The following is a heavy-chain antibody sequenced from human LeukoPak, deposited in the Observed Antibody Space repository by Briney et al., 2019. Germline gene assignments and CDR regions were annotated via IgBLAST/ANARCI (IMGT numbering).Heavy chain of an antibody. CDR3: ARVNQLLTIDY. Sequence: PGRSLRLSCAASGFTVSDNYMSWVRQAPWKGLEWVSVIYSGGSTYYSDSVKGRFTISRDNSKNTLYLQMNSLRAEDTAVYYCARVNQLLTIDYWGQGTLVTVSS. V-gene: IGHV3-53*01. D-gene: IGHD4/OR15-4a*01. CDR1: GFTVSDNY. CDR2: IYSGGST. J-gene: IGHJ4*02.